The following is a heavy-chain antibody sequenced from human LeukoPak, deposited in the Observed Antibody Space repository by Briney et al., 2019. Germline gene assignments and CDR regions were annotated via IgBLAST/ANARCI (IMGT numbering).Heavy chain of an antibody. CDR3: ARLTSRYYFDY. CDR1: GGSISSYY. CDR2: IYYSGST. J-gene: IGHJ4*02. V-gene: IGHV4-59*01. Sequence: SETLSLTCTVSGGSISSYYWSWIRQPPGKGPEWIGYIYYSGSTNYNPSLKSRVTISVDTSKDQFSLKLSSVTAADTAVYYCARLTSRYYFDYWGQGTLVTVSS.